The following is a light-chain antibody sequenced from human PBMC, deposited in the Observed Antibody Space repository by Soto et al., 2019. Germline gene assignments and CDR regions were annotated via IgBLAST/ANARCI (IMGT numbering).Light chain of an antibody. Sequence: QSALTQPASVSGSPGQSITISCTGTSSDVGAYDYVSWYQQHPDKAPKLMIYEVSNRPSGVSNRFSGSKSVNTAILTISGLQADYEADYYCSSYKSSSTRVFGTGTKVAVL. CDR2: EVS. J-gene: IGLJ1*01. V-gene: IGLV2-14*03. CDR1: SSDVGAYDY. CDR3: SSYKSSSTRV.